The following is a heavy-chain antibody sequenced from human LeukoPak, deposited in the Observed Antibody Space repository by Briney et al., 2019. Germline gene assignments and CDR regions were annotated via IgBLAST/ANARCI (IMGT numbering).Heavy chain of an antibody. V-gene: IGHV4-59*12. Sequence: PSETLSLTCTVSGGSISSYYWSWIRQPPGKGLEWIGSIYYSGSTYYNPSLKSRVTISVDTSKNQFSLKLSSVTAADTAVYYCARYHYDSSGYPRDAFDIWGQGTMVTVSS. D-gene: IGHD3-22*01. CDR3: ARYHYDSSGYPRDAFDI. CDR1: GGSISSYY. J-gene: IGHJ3*02. CDR2: IYYSGST.